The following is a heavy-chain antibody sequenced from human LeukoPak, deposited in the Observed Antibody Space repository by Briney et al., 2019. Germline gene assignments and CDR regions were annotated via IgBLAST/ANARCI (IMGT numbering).Heavy chain of an antibody. CDR3: ARALRILGYCSSTSCLENWFDP. J-gene: IGHJ5*02. Sequence: ASVKVSCKASGYTFTNYAIHWVRQAPGQRLEWMGWISAYNGNTNYAQKLQGRVTMTTDTSTSTAYMELRSLRSDDTAVYYCARALRILGYCSSTSCLENWFDPWGQGTLVTVSS. V-gene: IGHV1-18*01. CDR2: ISAYNGNT. CDR1: GYTFTNYA. D-gene: IGHD2-2*01.